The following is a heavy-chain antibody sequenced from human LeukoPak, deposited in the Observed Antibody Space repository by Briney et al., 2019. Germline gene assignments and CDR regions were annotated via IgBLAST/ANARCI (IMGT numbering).Heavy chain of an antibody. CDR3: VKSLATGGNWYFLY. CDR2: ITTGGGST. J-gene: IGHJ4*02. Sequence: SGGSLRLSCAASGFAFSSYAMSWVRQAPGEGLEWVSGITTGGGSTFYADSVKGRFTISRDNSKSTLYLQMNSLRAEDTAVYYCVKSLATGGNWYFLYWGQGTLVTVSS. V-gene: IGHV3-23*01. CDR1: GFAFSSYA. D-gene: IGHD5-12*01.